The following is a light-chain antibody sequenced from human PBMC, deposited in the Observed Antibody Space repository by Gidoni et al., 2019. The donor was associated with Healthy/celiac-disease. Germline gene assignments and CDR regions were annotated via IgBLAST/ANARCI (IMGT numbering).Light chain of an antibody. Sequence: EIVLTQSPATLSLSPGERATLSCRASQSVSSYLAWYQQKPGQAPRLLIYDASNRATGIPARCSGSGSGTDFTLTISSLEPEDVAVYYCQQRSNWPPVTFGGXTKVEIK. CDR1: QSVSSY. CDR2: DAS. J-gene: IGKJ4*01. V-gene: IGKV3-11*01. CDR3: QQRSNWPPVT.